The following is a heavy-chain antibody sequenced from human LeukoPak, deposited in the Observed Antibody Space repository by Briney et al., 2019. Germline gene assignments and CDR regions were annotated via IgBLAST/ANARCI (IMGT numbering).Heavy chain of an antibody. CDR3: ARPYAAAPLDAFDI. J-gene: IGHJ3*02. CDR2: INPNSGGT. D-gene: IGHD6-25*01. CDR1: GYTFTGYY. Sequence: ASVKVSCKSSGYTFTGYYMHWVRQAPGQGLEWMGWINPNSGGTNYAQKFQGRVTMTRDTSISTAYMELSRLRSDDTAVYYCARPYAAAPLDAFDIWGQGTMVTVPS. V-gene: IGHV1-2*02.